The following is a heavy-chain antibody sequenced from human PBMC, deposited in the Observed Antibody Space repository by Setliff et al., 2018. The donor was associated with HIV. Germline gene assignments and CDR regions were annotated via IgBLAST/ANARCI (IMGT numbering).Heavy chain of an antibody. CDR3: AKTTPSSIRSPYYYYMDV. CDR1: GFTFSSYT. Sequence: GGSLRLSCAASGFTFSSYTMNWVRQAPGKGLEWVASISGSGKFMYYADSVKGRFTISRDNADSSLYLQMSTLRAEDTAVYYCAKTTPSSIRSPYYYYMDVWGKGTTVTVSS. V-gene: IGHV3-21*04. CDR2: ISGSGKFM. D-gene: IGHD6-13*01. J-gene: IGHJ6*03.